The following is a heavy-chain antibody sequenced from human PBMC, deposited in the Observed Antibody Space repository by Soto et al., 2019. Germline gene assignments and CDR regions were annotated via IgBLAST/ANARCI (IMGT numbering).Heavy chain of an antibody. CDR1: GDAFAGYY. V-gene: IGHV1-2*04. D-gene: IGHD6-19*01. CDR3: ARTPSHSSGWYWFDP. CDR2: INPNSGGT. J-gene: IGHJ5*02. Sequence: GASVKVSWEACGDAFAGYYRQWVRQAPGQGLEWMGWINPNSGGTNYAQKFQGWVTMTRDTSISTAYMELSRLRSDDTAVYYCARTPSHSSGWYWFDPWGQGTLVTVSS.